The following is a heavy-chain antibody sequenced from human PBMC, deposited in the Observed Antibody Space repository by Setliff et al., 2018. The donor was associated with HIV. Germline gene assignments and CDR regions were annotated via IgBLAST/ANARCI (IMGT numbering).Heavy chain of an antibody. CDR3: ARDRRYYDSSGYWYNWFDP. CDR2: IHYSGST. CDR1: GGSISNYY. V-gene: IGHV4-59*01. Sequence: SETLSLTCTVSGGSISNYYWNWIRQPPGKRLEWIEYIHYSGSTNYNPSLKSRVTISVDTSKNQFSLKLSSVTAADTAVYYCARDRRYYDSSGYWYNWFDPWGQGTLVTVSS. D-gene: IGHD3-22*01. J-gene: IGHJ5*02.